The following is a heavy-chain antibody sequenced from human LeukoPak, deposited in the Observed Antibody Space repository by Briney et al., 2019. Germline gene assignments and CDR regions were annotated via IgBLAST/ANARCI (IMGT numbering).Heavy chain of an antibody. D-gene: IGHD2-15*01. CDR2: IYYSGST. CDR1: GGSISSSSYY. Sequence: SETLYLTCTVSGGSISSSSYYWGWIRQPPGKGLEWIGSIYYSGSTYYNPSLKSRVTISVDTSKNQFSLKLSSVTAADTAVYYCARRVYRGRYCSGGSCYSEPGRPNWFDPWGQGTLVTVSS. V-gene: IGHV4-39*01. J-gene: IGHJ5*02. CDR3: ARRVYRGRYCSGGSCYSEPGRPNWFDP.